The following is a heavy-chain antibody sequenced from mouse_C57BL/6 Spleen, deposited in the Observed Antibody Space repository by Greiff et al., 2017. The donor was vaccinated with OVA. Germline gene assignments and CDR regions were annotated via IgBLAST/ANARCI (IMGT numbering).Heavy chain of an antibody. J-gene: IGHJ4*01. CDR2: IDPETGGT. V-gene: IGHV1-15*01. Sequence: VQLQQSGAELVRPGASVTLSCKASGYTFTDYEMHWVKQTPVHGLEWIGAIDPETGGTAYNQKFKGKAILTADKSSSTAYMELRSLTSEDSAVYYGTRGGYYGSSVYAMDYWGQGTSVTVSS. D-gene: IGHD1-1*01. CDR1: GYTFTDYE. CDR3: TRGGYYGSSVYAMDY.